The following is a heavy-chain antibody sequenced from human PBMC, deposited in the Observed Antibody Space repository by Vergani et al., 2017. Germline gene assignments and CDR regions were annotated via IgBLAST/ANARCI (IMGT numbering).Heavy chain of an antibody. V-gene: IGHV4-61*02. CDR2: IYGSGNI. J-gene: IGHJ6*02. Sequence: QVQLQESGPGLVKPSQTLSLTCSVSGVSVSSTAFYWNWIRQPAGKGLEWIGRIYGSGNINYNPSLESRVTISRDTSKNQFSLKVHSVTAADTAVYYCAKARDPNCKGGNCYSYYYGLDLWGQGTTVTVSS. CDR3: AKARDPNCKGGNCYSYYYGLDL. CDR1: GVSVSSTAFY. D-gene: IGHD2-15*01.